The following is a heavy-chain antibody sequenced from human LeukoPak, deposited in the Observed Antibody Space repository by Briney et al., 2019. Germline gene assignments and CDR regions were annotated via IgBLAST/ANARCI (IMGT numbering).Heavy chain of an antibody. CDR3: AKDDGVAAAGVFDY. J-gene: IGHJ4*02. Sequence: GGSLRLSCAASGFTFSSYGMHWVRQAPGKGLEWVAFIRYDGSNKYYADSVKGRFTISRDNSKNTLYLRMNSLRAEDTAVYYCAKDDGVAAAGVFDYWGQGTLVTVSS. D-gene: IGHD6-13*01. V-gene: IGHV3-30*02. CDR2: IRYDGSNK. CDR1: GFTFSSYG.